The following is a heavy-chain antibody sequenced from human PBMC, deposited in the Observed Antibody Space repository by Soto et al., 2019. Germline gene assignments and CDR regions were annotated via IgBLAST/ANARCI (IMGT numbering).Heavy chain of an antibody. V-gene: IGHV4-30-2*01. CDR2: IYPTGKT. Sequence: SETLSLTCAVSGGSISSGGYSWSWIRQTPGKGLEWIGYIYPTGKTYYNPSLENRVTLSIDTSKNQFSLKLSSVTAADTAVYYCARERDGYNYGWFDPWGQGTLVTVSS. D-gene: IGHD5-12*01. CDR3: ARERDGYNYGWFDP. CDR1: GGSISSGGYS. J-gene: IGHJ5*02.